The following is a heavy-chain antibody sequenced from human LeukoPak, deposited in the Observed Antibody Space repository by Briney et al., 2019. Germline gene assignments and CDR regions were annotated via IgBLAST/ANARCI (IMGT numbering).Heavy chain of an antibody. J-gene: IGHJ4*02. CDR2: INSDGSST. Sequence: PGGSLRLSCAASRFTFSNCWMHWVRKAPGKGLVWVSRINSDGSSTTYADSVKGRFTISRDNAKNTLYLQMNSLRAEDTAVYYCARDGYGSGPDIDYWGQGTLVTVSS. CDR3: ARDGYGSGPDIDY. CDR1: RFTFSNCW. D-gene: IGHD3-10*01. V-gene: IGHV3-74*01.